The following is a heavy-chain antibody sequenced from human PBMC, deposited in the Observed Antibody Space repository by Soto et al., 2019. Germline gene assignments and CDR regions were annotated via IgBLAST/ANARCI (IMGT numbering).Heavy chain of an antibody. V-gene: IGHV1-3*01. CDR1: GYTFTSYA. CDR3: ARGGSLYWYFDL. Sequence: QVQLVQSGAEVKKPGASVKVSCKASGYTFTSYAMHWVRQAPGQRLEWMGWINAGNGNTKYSQKFQGRVTITRDTSASTAYMERSSLRSEDTAVYSCARGGSLYWYFDLWGRGTLVTVSS. J-gene: IGHJ2*01. D-gene: IGHD1-26*01. CDR2: INAGNGNT.